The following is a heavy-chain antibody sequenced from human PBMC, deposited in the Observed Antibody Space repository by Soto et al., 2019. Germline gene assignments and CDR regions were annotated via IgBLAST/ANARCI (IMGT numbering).Heavy chain of an antibody. CDR1: GGSVSSGSYY. J-gene: IGHJ6*02. D-gene: IGHD6-13*01. CDR3: ARAPYSSSWYDTPWGMDV. V-gene: IGHV4-61*01. Sequence: QVQLQESGPGLVKPSETLSLTCTVSGGSVSSGSYYWSWIRQPPGKGLEWIGYIYYSGSTNYNPSLKSRATKSVDTSKNQSSLKLSSVTAADTAVYYCARAPYSSSWYDTPWGMDVWGQGTTVTVSS. CDR2: IYYSGST.